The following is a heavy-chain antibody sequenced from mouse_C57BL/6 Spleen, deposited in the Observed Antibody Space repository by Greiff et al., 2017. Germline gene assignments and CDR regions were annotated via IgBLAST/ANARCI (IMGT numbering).Heavy chain of an antibody. Sequence: VQLQQSGPELVKPGASVKISCKASGYAFSSSWMNWVKQRPGKGLEWIGRIYPGDGDTNYNGKFKGKATLTADKSSSTAYMQLSSLTSEDSAVYFCATTVVVYYFDYWGQGTTLTVSS. V-gene: IGHV1-82*01. CDR3: ATTVVVYYFDY. J-gene: IGHJ2*01. D-gene: IGHD1-1*01. CDR1: GYAFSSSW. CDR2: IYPGDGDT.